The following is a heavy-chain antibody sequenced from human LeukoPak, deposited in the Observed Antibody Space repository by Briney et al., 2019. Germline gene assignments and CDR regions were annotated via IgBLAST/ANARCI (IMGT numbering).Heavy chain of an antibody. J-gene: IGHJ4*02. CDR3: ARDRLGYCGYGSCLLFDN. CDR1: GYTFTSYY. D-gene: IGHD2-15*01. Sequence: ASVKVSCKASGYTFTSYYMHWGRHAPGQGLEWMGWISADIGNTNYAQNFQGRVTMTRDRSTSTGYMELTSLTSDDTAVYYCARDRLGYCGYGSCLLFDNWGQGTLVTVSS. CDR2: ISADIGNT. V-gene: IGHV1-18*04.